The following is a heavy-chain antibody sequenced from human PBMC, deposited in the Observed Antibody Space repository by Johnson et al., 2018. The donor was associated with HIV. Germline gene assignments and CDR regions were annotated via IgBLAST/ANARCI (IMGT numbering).Heavy chain of an antibody. Sequence: QMQLVESGGGVVQPGRSLRLSCAASAFSFSNYPMHWVRQAPGKGLEWVAVISYDGSNKYYTDSVKGRFTISRDNSKNTLYLQMNSLNTDDTAFYYCATVDDDGFWGQGTMVTVSS. CDR1: AFSFSNYP. J-gene: IGHJ3*01. D-gene: IGHD5/OR15-5a*01. CDR2: ISYDGSNK. V-gene: IGHV3-30*04. CDR3: ATVDDDGF.